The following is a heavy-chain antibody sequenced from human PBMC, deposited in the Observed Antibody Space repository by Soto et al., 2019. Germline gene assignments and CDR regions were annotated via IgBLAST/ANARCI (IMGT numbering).Heavy chain of an antibody. CDR1: GFTFSSYD. CDR3: ARVGGARPMVRGVIMKYYYMDV. Sequence: GGSLRLSCAASGFTFSSYDMHWVRQATGKGLEWVSAIGTAGDTYYPGSVKGRFTISRENAKNSLYLQMNSLRAGDTAVYYCARVGGARPMVRGVIMKYYYMDVWGKGTTVTVSS. D-gene: IGHD3-10*01. CDR2: IGTAGDT. V-gene: IGHV3-13*01. J-gene: IGHJ6*03.